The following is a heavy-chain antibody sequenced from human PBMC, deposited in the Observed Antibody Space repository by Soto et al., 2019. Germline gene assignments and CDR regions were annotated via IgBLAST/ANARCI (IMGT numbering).Heavy chain of an antibody. V-gene: IGHV3-11*01. CDR3: ARNPRPRYCSGGSCYSLPHPWYFDL. CDR2: ISSSGSTI. D-gene: IGHD2-15*01. CDR1: GFTFSDYY. Sequence: QVQLVESGGGLVKPGGSLRLSCAASGFTFSDYYMSWIRQAPGKGLEWVSYISSSGSTIYYADSVKGRFTISRDNAKNSLYLQMNSLRAEDTAVYYCARNPRPRYCSGGSCYSLPHPWYFDLWGHGTLVTVSS. J-gene: IGHJ2*01.